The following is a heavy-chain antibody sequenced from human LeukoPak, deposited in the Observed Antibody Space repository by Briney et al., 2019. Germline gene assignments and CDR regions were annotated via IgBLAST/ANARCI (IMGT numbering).Heavy chain of an antibody. Sequence: SETLSLTCTVSGGSISSYYRSWIRQPPGKGLEWIGYIYYSGSTNYNPSLKSRVTISVDTSKNQFSLKLSFVTAADTAVYYCAATRITMVRGVTHFDYWGQGTLVTVSS. J-gene: IGHJ4*02. V-gene: IGHV4-59*01. CDR2: IYYSGST. D-gene: IGHD3-10*01. CDR1: GGSISSYY. CDR3: AATRITMVRGVTHFDY.